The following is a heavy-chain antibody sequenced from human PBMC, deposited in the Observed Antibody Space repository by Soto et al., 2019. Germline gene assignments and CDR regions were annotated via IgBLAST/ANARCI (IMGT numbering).Heavy chain of an antibody. CDR2: ISGSGKTI. CDR3: ARDAGYSSSLYFSWFDP. Sequence: QVQLVESGGGLVKPGGSLRLSCAASGFTFSDYYMTWIRQAPGKGLGWISFISGSGKTIHFADSLEGRFTISRDNAKNSVYLEMNSLRAEDTAVYYCARDAGYSSSLYFSWFDPWGPGTLVTVSS. V-gene: IGHV3-11*01. CDR1: GFTFSDYY. J-gene: IGHJ5*02. D-gene: IGHD6-13*01.